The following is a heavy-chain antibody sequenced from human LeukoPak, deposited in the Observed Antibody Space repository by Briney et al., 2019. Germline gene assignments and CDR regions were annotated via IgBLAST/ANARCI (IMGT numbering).Heavy chain of an antibody. CDR3: AREAGGSGTYYIDY. CDR1: GYRLGGYY. V-gene: IGHV1-2*06. Sequence: GASVEVSCKASGYRLGGYYMHWVRQAPGQGLEWMGRINPDSGVTSYAQKFQGRVTMTRDTSISTVYMDLRSVRSDDTAVYYCAREAGGSGTYYIDYWGQGTLVTVSS. CDR2: INPDSGVT. J-gene: IGHJ4*02. D-gene: IGHD3-10*01.